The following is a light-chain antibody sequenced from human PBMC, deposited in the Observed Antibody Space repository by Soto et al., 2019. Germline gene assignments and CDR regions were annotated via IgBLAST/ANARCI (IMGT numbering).Light chain of an antibody. Sequence: QSVWTQPASVSAAPGQKVSISCSGSSSNIGSNYVSWCQQLLGTAPKLLIYENIKRPSGIPDRFSRSKSGTSATLGITGLPTGDEVDYYCVTSVLSLSAWVFGSGSKLTVL. CDR1: SSNIGSNY. CDR3: VTSVLSLSAWV. J-gene: IGLJ1*01. V-gene: IGLV1-51*02. CDR2: ENI.